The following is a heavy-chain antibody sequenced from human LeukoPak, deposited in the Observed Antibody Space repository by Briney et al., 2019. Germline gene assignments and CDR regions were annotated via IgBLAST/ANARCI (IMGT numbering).Heavy chain of an antibody. D-gene: IGHD3-10*01. CDR3: ARGGRSEYFGSGSHDY. V-gene: IGHV4-34*01. J-gene: IGHJ4*02. CDR1: GGSFSGYY. Sequence: SETLSLTCAVYGGSFSGYYWSWIRQPPGKGLEWIGEINHSGRTNYNPSLKSRVTISLDTSKNQFSLKLSSVTAADTAVYYCARGGRSEYFGSGSHDYWGQGILVTVSS. CDR2: INHSGRT.